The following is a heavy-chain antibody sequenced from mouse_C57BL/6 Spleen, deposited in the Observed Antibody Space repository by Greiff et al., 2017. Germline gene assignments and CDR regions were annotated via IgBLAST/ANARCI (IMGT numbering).Heavy chain of an antibody. V-gene: IGHV1-54*01. CDR3: ARYGSQPRYFDD. J-gene: IGHJ2*01. CDR2: INPGSGGT. Sequence: QVQLQQSGAELVRPGTSVKVSCKASGYAFTNYLIEWVKQRPGQGLEWIGVINPGSGGTNYNEKFKGKATLTADKSSSTAYMQLSSLTSEDSAVYFCARYGSQPRYFDDWGQGTTLTVSS. D-gene: IGHD1-1*01. CDR1: GYAFTNYL.